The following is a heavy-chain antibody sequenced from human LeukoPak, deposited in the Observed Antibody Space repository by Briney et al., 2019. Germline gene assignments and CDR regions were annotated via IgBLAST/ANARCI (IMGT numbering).Heavy chain of an antibody. V-gene: IGHV4-39*07. D-gene: IGHD5-18*01. CDR2: INHSGST. CDR3: ARPGRGYSYGKRFDY. Sequence: SETLSLTCTVSGASISGSGYYWGWVRQPPGKGLEWIGEINHSGSTNYNPSLKSRVTIPVDTSKNQFSLKLSSVTAADTAVYYCARPGRGYSYGKRFDYWGQGTLVTVSS. J-gene: IGHJ4*02. CDR1: GASISGSGYY.